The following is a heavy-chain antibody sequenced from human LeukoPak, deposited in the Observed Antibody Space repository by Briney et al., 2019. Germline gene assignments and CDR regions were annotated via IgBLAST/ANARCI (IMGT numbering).Heavy chain of an antibody. CDR3: ARGGSSCTNGVCYTVEGVFYPRYFDY. D-gene: IGHD2-8*01. V-gene: IGHV4-34*01. CDR1: GGSFSGYY. CDR2: INHSGST. J-gene: IGHJ4*02. Sequence: SETLSLTCAVYGGSFSGYYWSWIRQPPGKGLEWIGEINHSGSTIYNPSLKSRGTISVDTSKNQFSLNLNSVTAADTAVYYCARGGSSCTNGVCYTVEGVFYPRYFDYWGQGTLVTVSS.